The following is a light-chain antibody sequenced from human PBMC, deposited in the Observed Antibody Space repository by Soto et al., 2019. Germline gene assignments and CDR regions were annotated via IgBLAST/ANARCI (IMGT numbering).Light chain of an antibody. J-gene: IGKJ1*01. CDR1: QDIKKY. CDR2: ETS. Sequence: DLQITESPSSLSASVGDRVIITCQASQDIKKYLNWYQQKPGKAPKLLIYETSNLETGVPSRFSGSGSGTDFTFTISTLQSEDFATYYCQQYYSYPRTFGQGTKVDI. V-gene: IGKV1-33*01. CDR3: QQYYSYPRT.